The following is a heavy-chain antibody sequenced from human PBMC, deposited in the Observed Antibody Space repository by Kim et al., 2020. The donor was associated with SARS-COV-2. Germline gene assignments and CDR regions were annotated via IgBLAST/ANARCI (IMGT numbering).Heavy chain of an antibody. CDR2: INHSGST. CDR1: GGSFSGYY. CDR3: ARGLDYNRAFDI. Sequence: SETLSLTCAVYGGSFSGYYWSWIRQPPGKGLEWIGEINHSGSTNYNPSLKSRVTISVDTSKNQFSLKLSSVTAADTAVYYCARGLDYNRAFDIWGQGTM. V-gene: IGHV4-34*01. D-gene: IGHD4-4*01. J-gene: IGHJ3*02.